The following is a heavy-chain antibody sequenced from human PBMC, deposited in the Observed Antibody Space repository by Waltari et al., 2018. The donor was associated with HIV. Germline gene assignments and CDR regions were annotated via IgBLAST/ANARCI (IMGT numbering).Heavy chain of an antibody. D-gene: IGHD3-16*01. CDR1: GPSFRNNH. J-gene: IGHJ4*02. CDR3: ATYIILATGTHFDS. V-gene: IGHV4-34*02. Sequence: QVQLQQWGAGLLKPSETMSLTCAVYGPSFRNNHLTWIRQTPGKGLESIGELNDGGSTNYTPSLGRRFTMSVDSSKNQFSLKLKSVTAADTAVYYCATYIILATGTHFDSWGQGTQVIVST. CDR2: LNDGGST.